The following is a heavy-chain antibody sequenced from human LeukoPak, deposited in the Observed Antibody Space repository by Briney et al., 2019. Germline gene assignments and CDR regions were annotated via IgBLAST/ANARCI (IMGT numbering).Heavy chain of an antibody. D-gene: IGHD3-10*01. J-gene: IGHJ6*02. Sequence: TSETQSLTCSAYGVSFGGYFWSWVRQPPGEGLEWIGEVNHSGSTNYNPSLKSRVTISVDTSKNQFSLKLSSVTAADTAVYYCARMVLWFGELPSRGNDYGMDVWGQGTTVTVSS. CDR2: VNHSGST. CDR3: ARMVLWFGELPSRGNDYGMDV. V-gene: IGHV4-34*01. CDR1: GVSFGGYF.